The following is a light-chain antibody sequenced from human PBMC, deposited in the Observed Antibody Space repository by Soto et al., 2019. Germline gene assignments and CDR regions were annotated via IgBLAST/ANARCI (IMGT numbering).Light chain of an antibody. V-gene: IGKV1-33*01. Sequence: DIQMTQSPSSLSASVGDRVTITCQASQDISNYLNWYQQKPGKAPKPLIYDASNLETGVPSRFSGSGSGTDFTFTISSLQPEDIATYYCQQYDNLFTFGPGTKVDIK. CDR1: QDISNY. CDR2: DAS. CDR3: QQYDNLFT. J-gene: IGKJ3*01.